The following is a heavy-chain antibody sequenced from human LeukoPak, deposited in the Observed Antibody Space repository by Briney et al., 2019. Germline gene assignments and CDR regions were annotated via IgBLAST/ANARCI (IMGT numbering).Heavy chain of an antibody. Sequence: GRSLRLSCAASGFTFSSYGMHWVRQAPGKGLEWVAVISYDGSNKYYADSVKGRFTISRDNSKNTLYLQMNSLRAEDTAVYYCAKGGSYYCDRCGTEYFQHWGQGTLVTVSS. CDR1: GFTFSSYG. D-gene: IGHD1-26*01. CDR3: AKGGSYYCDRCGTEYFQH. V-gene: IGHV3-30*18. J-gene: IGHJ1*01. CDR2: ISYDGSNK.